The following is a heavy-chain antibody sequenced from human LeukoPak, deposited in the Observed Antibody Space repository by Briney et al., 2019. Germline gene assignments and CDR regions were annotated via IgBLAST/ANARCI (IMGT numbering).Heavy chain of an antibody. CDR1: GFTFRNAW. Sequence: GGSLRLSCAASGFTFRNAWMTWVRQAPGKGLEWVSYITSISSTIYYADSVRGRFTISRDNARNSLYLQMNSLRADDTAVYYCARVPARHGLPNAFDIWGQGTMVTVSS. V-gene: IGHV3-48*01. CDR2: ITSISSTI. CDR3: ARVPARHGLPNAFDI. J-gene: IGHJ3*02. D-gene: IGHD2-2*01.